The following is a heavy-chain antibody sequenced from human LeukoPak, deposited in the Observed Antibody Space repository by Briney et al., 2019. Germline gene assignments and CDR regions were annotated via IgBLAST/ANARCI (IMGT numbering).Heavy chain of an antibody. CDR3: ARSYCSSTSCYPYNAFDI. CDR2: IYPGDSDT. Sequence: GESLKISCKGSGYSFTSYWIGWVRQMPRKGLEWVGIIYPGDSDTRYSPSFQGQVTISADKSISTAYLQWSSLKASDTAMYYCARSYCSSTSCYPYNAFDIWGQGTMVTVSS. J-gene: IGHJ3*02. CDR1: GYSFTSYW. D-gene: IGHD2-2*01. V-gene: IGHV5-51*01.